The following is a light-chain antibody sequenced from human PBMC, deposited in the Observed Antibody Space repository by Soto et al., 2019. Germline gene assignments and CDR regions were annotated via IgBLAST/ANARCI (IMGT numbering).Light chain of an antibody. CDR3: TSFTRSSTWV. CDR1: SSDIGYYNY. J-gene: IGLJ3*02. V-gene: IGLV2-14*01. CDR2: EVS. Sequence: QSVLTQPASVSGSPGQSITISFTGTSSDIGYYNYVSWYQQHPGQAPKLMIYEVSNRPSGVSNRFSGSKSANTASLTISGLQAEDEADYYCTSFTRSSTWVFGGGTKLTVL.